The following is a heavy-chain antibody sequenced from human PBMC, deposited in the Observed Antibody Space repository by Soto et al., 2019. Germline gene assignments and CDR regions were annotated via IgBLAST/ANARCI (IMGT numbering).Heavy chain of an antibody. D-gene: IGHD1-1*01. CDR3: ARAIGDLPGYNIGDHYGLGV. CDR1: GGSFSTFA. Sequence: QVQLVQSGAEVKKPGSSVKVSCKASGGSFSTFAFGWVRQAPGQGLEWMGGIVPMFGTRDYAQRFQGRVTFTADDSTSTAYMELRSLTSEDTAVYYCARAIGDLPGYNIGDHYGLGVWGQGTTVTVSS. V-gene: IGHV1-69*01. J-gene: IGHJ6*02. CDR2: IVPMFGTR.